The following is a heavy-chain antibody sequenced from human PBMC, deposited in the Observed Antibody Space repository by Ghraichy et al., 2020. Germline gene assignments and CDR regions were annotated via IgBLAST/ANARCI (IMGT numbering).Heavy chain of an antibody. CDR1: GGSVSSGSYY. V-gene: IGHV4-61*01. D-gene: IGHD4-17*01. Sequence: SETLSLTCTVSGGSVSSGSYYWSWIRQPPGKGLESIGYIDYSGYTNYNPSLKSRVTISVDTSKNQFSLKLSSVTAADTAVYYCARDSGPGDYSNWFDPWGQGTLVTVSS. CDR2: IDYSGYT. CDR3: ARDSGPGDYSNWFDP. J-gene: IGHJ5*02.